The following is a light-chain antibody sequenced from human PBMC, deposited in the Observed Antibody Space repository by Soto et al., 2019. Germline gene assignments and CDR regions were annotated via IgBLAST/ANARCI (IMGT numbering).Light chain of an antibody. Sequence: QTVVTQPPSASGTPGQRVTISCSGSTSNLGSHFVYWYQQLPGTAPKLLIYNNNQRPSGVPDRFSGSKSGTSASLVISGLRSDDESDYYCAAWDDSLSGPVFGGGTKVTVL. CDR2: NNN. CDR3: AAWDDSLSGPV. V-gene: IGLV1-47*02. J-gene: IGLJ3*02. CDR1: TSNLGSHF.